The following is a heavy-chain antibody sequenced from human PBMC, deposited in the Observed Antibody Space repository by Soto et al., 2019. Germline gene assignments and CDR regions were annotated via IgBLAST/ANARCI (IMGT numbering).Heavy chain of an antibody. CDR2: IYHTAST. CDR1: SGSISSGYW. Sequence: SETLYLTCGVTSGSISSGYWWSWVRQPPGKGLEWIGEIYHTASTNYNPSLKSRVSISVDKSKNQFSLKLSSVTAADTAVYYCARCEGSRGWCDGLDIWGQETMVTLSS. CDR3: ARCEGSRGWCDGLDI. J-gene: IGHJ3*02. D-gene: IGHD6-19*01. V-gene: IGHV4-4*02.